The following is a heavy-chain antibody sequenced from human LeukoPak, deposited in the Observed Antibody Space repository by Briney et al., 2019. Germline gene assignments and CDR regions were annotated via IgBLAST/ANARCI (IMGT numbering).Heavy chain of an antibody. CDR1: GGSFSGYY. CDR3: ARRYGSGSYRYYYYMDV. CDR2: INHSGST. V-gene: IGHV4-34*01. Sequence: SETLSLTCAVYGGSFSGYYWSWIRQPPGKGLEWIGEINHSGSTNYNPSLKSRVTISVDTSKNQFSLKLSSVTAADTAVYYCARRYGSGSYRYYYYMDVWGKGTTVTVSS. J-gene: IGHJ6*03. D-gene: IGHD3-10*01.